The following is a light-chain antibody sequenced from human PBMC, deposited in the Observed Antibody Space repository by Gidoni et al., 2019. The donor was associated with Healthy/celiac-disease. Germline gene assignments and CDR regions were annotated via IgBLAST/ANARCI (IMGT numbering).Light chain of an antibody. CDR3: SSYTSSRQV. J-gene: IGLJ1*01. Sequence: QSALTQPASVSGSPGQSITISCTGTSSDVGGYNYVSWYQQHPGKAPQLMIYEVSNRPSGVSNRFSGSKSGNTASLTISGLQAEDEADYYCSSYTSSRQVFGTGTKVTVL. CDR1: SSDVGGYNY. CDR2: EVS. V-gene: IGLV2-14*01.